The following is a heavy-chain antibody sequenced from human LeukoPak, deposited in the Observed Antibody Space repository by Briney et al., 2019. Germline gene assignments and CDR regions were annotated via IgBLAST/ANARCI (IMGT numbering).Heavy chain of an antibody. Sequence: GGSLRLSCAASGFTFSSYGMHWVRQAPGKGLEWVAFIRYDGSNKYYADSVKGRFTISRDNSKNTLYLQMNGLRAEDTAVYYCARSRLEPPGLCYFDYWGQGTLVTVSS. CDR1: GFTFSSYG. V-gene: IGHV3-30*02. CDR2: IRYDGSNK. J-gene: IGHJ4*02. CDR3: ARSRLEPPGLCYFDY. D-gene: IGHD1-14*01.